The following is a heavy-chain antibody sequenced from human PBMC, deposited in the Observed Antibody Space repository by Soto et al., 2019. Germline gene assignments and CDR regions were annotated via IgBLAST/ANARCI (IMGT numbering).Heavy chain of an antibody. CDR3: ERAWGSNYWYNWFDP. J-gene: IGHJ5*02. CDR1: GFTINNYG. Sequence: QVQLVASGGGVVQPGRSLRLSCAVSGFTINNYGMHCIRQAPGKGLEWVAMLSHNGRSTFYGDSVRGRFTVSRDESKNTLYVEMNSLRPEETAMYYCERAWGSNYWYNWFDPWGQGTLVTVSS. V-gene: IGHV3-30*03. CDR2: LSHNGRST. D-gene: IGHD1-20*01.